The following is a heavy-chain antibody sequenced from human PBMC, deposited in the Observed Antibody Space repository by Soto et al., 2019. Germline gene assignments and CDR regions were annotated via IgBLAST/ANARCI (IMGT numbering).Heavy chain of an antibody. Sequence: SVKVSCKASGGAFDKDAVSWVRQAPGQGLEWMGGIIPMFETVNYAQRFQGRLTIAADESTSTAYMELTSLTSADTAIYFCARGLRTGNYGMDVWGQGTTVTVSS. D-gene: IGHD2-15*01. CDR2: IIPMFETV. CDR1: GGAFDKDA. CDR3: ARGLRTGNYGMDV. J-gene: IGHJ6*02. V-gene: IGHV1-69*13.